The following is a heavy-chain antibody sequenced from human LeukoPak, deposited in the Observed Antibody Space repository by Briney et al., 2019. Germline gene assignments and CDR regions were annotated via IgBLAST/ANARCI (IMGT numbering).Heavy chain of an antibody. Sequence: ASVKVSCKASGYTFTGYYMHWVRQAPGQGLEWMGWINPNSGGTNYAQKFQGRVTMTRNTSISTAYMELSSLRSEDTAVYYCARVAGSGSYFVWYYYYYMDVWGKGTTVTISS. D-gene: IGHD3-10*01. CDR2: INPNSGGT. CDR3: ARVAGSGSYFVWYYYYYMDV. J-gene: IGHJ6*03. V-gene: IGHV1-2*02. CDR1: GYTFTGYY.